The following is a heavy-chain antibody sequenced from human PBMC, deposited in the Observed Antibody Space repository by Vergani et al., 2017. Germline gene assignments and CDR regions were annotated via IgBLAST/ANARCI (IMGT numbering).Heavy chain of an antibody. J-gene: IGHJ6*03. D-gene: IGHD3-3*01. CDR3: ARVGDAFWSGSYYMDV. CDR2: IYYSGST. Sequence: QVQLRESGPGLVKPSETLSLTCTVSGGSISSYYWSWIRQPPGKGLEWIGYIYYSGSTNYNPSLKSRVTISVDTSKNQFSLKLSSVTAADTAVYYCARVGDAFWSGSYYMDVWGKGTTVTVSS. CDR1: GGSISSYY. V-gene: IGHV4-59*01.